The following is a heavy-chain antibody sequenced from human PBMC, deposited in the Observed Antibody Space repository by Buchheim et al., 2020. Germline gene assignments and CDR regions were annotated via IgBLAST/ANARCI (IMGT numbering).Heavy chain of an antibody. V-gene: IGHV4-59*01. Sequence: QVQLQESGPGLVKPSETLSLTCTVSGGSISSYYWSWIRQPPGKGLEWIGYIYYSGSTNYNPSLKSRVTIYVDTYKNQLSLKLSSVTAADTAVYYCARASMITFGGVIVNGWFDPWGQGTL. CDR3: ARASMITFGGVIVNGWFDP. D-gene: IGHD3-16*02. J-gene: IGHJ5*02. CDR2: IYYSGST. CDR1: GGSISSYY.